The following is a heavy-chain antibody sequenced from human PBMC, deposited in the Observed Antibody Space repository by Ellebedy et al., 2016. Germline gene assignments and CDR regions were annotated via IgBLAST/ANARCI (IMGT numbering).Heavy chain of an antibody. D-gene: IGHD6-19*01. V-gene: IGHV4-59*01. CDR2: IYSSGST. CDR3: ARLTGYNSGWFLDY. Sequence: SETLSLTCTVSGGSINDFYWSWIRQPPGKGLEWIAYIYSSGSTNYNPSLKSRVTISLGTSKSQFSLKLSSVTTADTAVYYCARLTGYNSGWFLDYWGQGTLVTVSS. CDR1: GGSINDFY. J-gene: IGHJ4*02.